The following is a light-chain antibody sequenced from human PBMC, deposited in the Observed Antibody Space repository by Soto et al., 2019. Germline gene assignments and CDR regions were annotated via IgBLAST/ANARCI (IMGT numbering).Light chain of an antibody. V-gene: IGLV3-21*02. CDR1: HIQTKS. CDR3: QVWDSSSDHPVV. J-gene: IGLJ3*02. CDR2: DDS. Sequence: SSELTQPPSVSVAPGQTARITCEGDHIQTKSVHWYQQKPGQAPVLVVYDDSDRPSGIPERFSGSNSGNTATLTISRVEAGDEADYYCQVWDSSSDHPVVFGGGTQLTVL.